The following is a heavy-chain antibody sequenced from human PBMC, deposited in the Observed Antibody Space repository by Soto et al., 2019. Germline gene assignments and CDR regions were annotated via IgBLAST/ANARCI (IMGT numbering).Heavy chain of an antibody. Sequence: SETLSLTCSVSGASIAGGSYYWCWVRQPPGKGLEWIGYIPSRGRPFYNPSLTSRGTISADSSKNQLSLQLTSVTAADTAVYYCVRDQYSGYDFALWGQGNLVT. CDR1: GASIAGGSYY. CDR3: VRDQYSGYDFAL. CDR2: IPSRGRP. J-gene: IGHJ5*02. V-gene: IGHV4-30-4*01. D-gene: IGHD5-12*01.